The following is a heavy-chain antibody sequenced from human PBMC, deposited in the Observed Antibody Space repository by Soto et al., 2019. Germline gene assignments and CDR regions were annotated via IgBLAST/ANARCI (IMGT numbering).Heavy chain of an antibody. Sequence: EVQLVESGGGLVQPGGSRRVSCAASGFSFSNYAMNWVRQAPGQGLEWVSYISIGSGSIFYADSVKGRFTISRDDAKNSLYLQMNTLRDEDTAVYYCVRDDMWAFYFWGQGTMVTVSS. D-gene: IGHD2-15*01. CDR2: ISIGSGSI. J-gene: IGHJ3*01. CDR1: GFSFSNYA. CDR3: VRDDMWAFYF. V-gene: IGHV3-48*02.